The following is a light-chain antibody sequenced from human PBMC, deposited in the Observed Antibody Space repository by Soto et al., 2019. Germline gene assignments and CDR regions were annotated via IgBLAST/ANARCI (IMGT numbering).Light chain of an antibody. CDR3: SSYTSRTTYV. J-gene: IGLJ1*01. CDR1: SSDVGGYNY. Sequence: QSALTQPASVSGSPGQSITISCTGTSSDVGGYNYVSWYQQHPGKAPKLVIYEVSNRPSGVSFRFSGSKSGNTASLTISGLQAEDEADYYCSSYTSRTTYVFGTGTKVTVL. CDR2: EVS. V-gene: IGLV2-14*01.